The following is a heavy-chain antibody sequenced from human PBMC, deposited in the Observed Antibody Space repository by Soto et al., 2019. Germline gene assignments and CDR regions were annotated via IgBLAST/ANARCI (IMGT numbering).Heavy chain of an antibody. CDR2: LYFRGAT. Sequence: SETLSLTSSVSGGSITNTNYRLGWIRQAPGKGLEWIGTLYFRGATDYNPSLQSRVTISADTSKNQISLHLSSVTAADTAVYYCFGVLAATLDYWGQGTRVTVSS. J-gene: IGHJ4*01. V-gene: IGHV4-39*01. CDR1: GGSITNTNYR. CDR3: FGVLAATLDY. D-gene: IGHD2-21*02.